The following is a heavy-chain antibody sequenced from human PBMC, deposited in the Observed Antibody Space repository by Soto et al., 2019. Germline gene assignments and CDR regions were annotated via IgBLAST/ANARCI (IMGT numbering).Heavy chain of an antibody. J-gene: IGHJ6*03. Sequence: ASVKVSCKASGYTFTSYDINWVRQATGQGLERMGWMNPNSGNTGYAQKFQGRVTMTRNTSISTAYMELSSLRSEDTAVYYCARVGSSGWYRPYYYYYMDVWGKGTTVTVSS. CDR2: MNPNSGNT. V-gene: IGHV1-8*01. D-gene: IGHD6-19*01. CDR3: ARVGSSGWYRPYYYYYMDV. CDR1: GYTFTSYD.